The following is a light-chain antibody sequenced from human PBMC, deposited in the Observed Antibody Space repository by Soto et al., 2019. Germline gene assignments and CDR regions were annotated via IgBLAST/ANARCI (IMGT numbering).Light chain of an antibody. V-gene: IGLV2-14*01. J-gene: IGLJ1*01. Sequence: QSALTQPASVSGSPGQSITVSCTGTSSDVGDYNYVSWHQQHPGKAPKLLLSEVTNRPSGISNRFSGSKSGNTASLTISGLQAGDEADYYCSSYTSSSTPYVFGPGTKVTVL. CDR2: EVT. CDR3: SSYTSSSTPYV. CDR1: SSDVGDYNY.